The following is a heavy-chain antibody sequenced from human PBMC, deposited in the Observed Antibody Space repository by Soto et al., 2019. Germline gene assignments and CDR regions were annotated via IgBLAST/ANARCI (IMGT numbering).Heavy chain of an antibody. D-gene: IGHD4-17*01. CDR2: IYYSGST. J-gene: IGHJ6*02. Sequence: SETLSLTCTVSGGSISNSLYYWGWIRQPPGRGLEWIGSIYYSGSTYYNPSLKSRVTISVDTSKNQFSLKLSSVTAADTAVYYCARHDYGDYVAAYYYGMDVWGQGTTVTVSS. V-gene: IGHV4-39*01. CDR1: GGSISNSLYY. CDR3: ARHDYGDYVAAYYYGMDV.